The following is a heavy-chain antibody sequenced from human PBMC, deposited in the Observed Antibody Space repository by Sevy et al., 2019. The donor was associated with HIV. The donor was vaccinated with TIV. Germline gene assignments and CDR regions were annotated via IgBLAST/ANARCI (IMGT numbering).Heavy chain of an antibody. CDR2: INHSGST. CDR3: ARENPYIVVVTARTYYFDY. CDR1: GGSFSGYY. D-gene: IGHD2-21*02. V-gene: IGHV4-34*01. J-gene: IGHJ4*02. Sequence: SETLSLTCAVYGGSFSGYYWSWIRQPPGKGLEWIGEINHSGSTNYNPSLKSRVTISVDTSKNQFSLKLSSVTAADTAVYYCARENPYIVVVTARTYYFDYWGQGTLVTVSS.